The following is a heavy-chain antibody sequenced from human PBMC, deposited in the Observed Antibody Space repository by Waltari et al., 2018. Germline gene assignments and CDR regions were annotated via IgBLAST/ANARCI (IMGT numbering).Heavy chain of an antibody. J-gene: IGHJ4*02. D-gene: IGHD2-15*01. CDR2: IKHRRGT. Sequence: QVQLQQWGAGLLKPSETLSLTCAVYVGSFSGRYGSWSRQPPGKGRELIGEIKHRRGTNYNPSLKSRVTISLDTSKNQFSLKLSSVTAADTAVYYCARVRDHCFDYWGQGTLVTVSS. CDR1: VGSFSGRY. V-gene: IGHV4-34*01. CDR3: ARVRDHCFDY.